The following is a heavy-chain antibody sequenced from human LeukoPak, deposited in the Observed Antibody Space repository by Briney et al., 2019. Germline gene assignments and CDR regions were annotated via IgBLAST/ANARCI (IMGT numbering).Heavy chain of an antibody. V-gene: IGHV1-3*01. CDR1: GYTFTSYA. Sequence: ASVKVSCKASGYTFTSYAMHWVRQAPGQRLEWMGWINAGNGNTKYSQKFQGRVTITRDTSASTAYMELSSLRSEDTAVYYCAREQWLAYGMDVWGQGTTVTVSS. D-gene: IGHD6-19*01. J-gene: IGHJ6*02. CDR2: INAGNGNT. CDR3: AREQWLAYGMDV.